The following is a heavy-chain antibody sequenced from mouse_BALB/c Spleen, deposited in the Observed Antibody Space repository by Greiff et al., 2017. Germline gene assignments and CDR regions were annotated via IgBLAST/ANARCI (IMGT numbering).Heavy chain of an antibody. Sequence: LVKTGASVKISCKASGYSFTGYYMHWVKQSHGKSLEWIGYISCYNGATSYNQKFKGKATFTVDTSSSTAYMQFNSLTSEDSAVYYCARTKGTGGPYWYFDVWGAGTTVTVSS. CDR3: ARTKGTGGPYWYFDV. J-gene: IGHJ1*01. V-gene: IGHV1S34*01. CDR2: ISCYNGAT. CDR1: GYSFTGYY. D-gene: IGHD4-1*01.